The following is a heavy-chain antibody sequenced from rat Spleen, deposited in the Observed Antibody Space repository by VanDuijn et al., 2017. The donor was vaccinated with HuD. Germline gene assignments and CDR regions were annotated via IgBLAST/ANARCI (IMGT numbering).Heavy chain of an antibody. Sequence: QVQLKESGPGLVQPSQTLSLTCTVSGFSLTSYNVHWVRQSTGKGLEWMGIIWTGGNTRYNSALKSRLSFSRDTSKSQVFLKMNSLQTEDTAMYFCARGGIAAINWGQGVMVTVSS. V-gene: IGHV2-30*01. D-gene: IGHD1-2*01. J-gene: IGHJ2*01. CDR2: IWTGGNT. CDR1: GFSLTSYN. CDR3: ARGGIAAIN.